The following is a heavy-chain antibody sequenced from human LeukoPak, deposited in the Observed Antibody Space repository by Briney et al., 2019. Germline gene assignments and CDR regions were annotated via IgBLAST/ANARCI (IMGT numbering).Heavy chain of an antibody. CDR3: AKGVYSSGWYFHY. CDR1: GFTFSSYA. V-gene: IGHV3-23*01. CDR2: ISGSGSST. D-gene: IGHD6-19*01. Sequence: GGSLRLSCAAWGFTFSSYAMSWVRQAPVEGLEWVSTISGSGSSTYYPDSVKGRFTSSRDNSKNTLFLQMNSLRGEDTAVYYCAKGVYSSGWYFHYWGQGTLVTVSS. J-gene: IGHJ4*02.